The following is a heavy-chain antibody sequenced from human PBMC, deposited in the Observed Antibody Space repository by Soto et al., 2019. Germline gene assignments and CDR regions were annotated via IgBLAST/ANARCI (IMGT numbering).Heavy chain of an antibody. J-gene: IGHJ5*02. Sequence: SETLSLTCTVSGGSISSGGYYWSWIRQHPGKGLEWIGYIYYSGSTYYNPSLKSRVTISVDTSKNQFSLKLSSVTAADTAVYFCAASRFLDPSYRYNWFYPWGQGTLVPVST. V-gene: IGHV4-31*03. CDR1: GGSISSGGYY. D-gene: IGHD3-3*01. CDR3: AASRFLDPSYRYNWFYP. CDR2: IYYSGST.